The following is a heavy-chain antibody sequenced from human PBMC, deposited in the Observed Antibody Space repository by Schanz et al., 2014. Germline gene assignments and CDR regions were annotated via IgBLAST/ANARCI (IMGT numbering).Heavy chain of an antibody. V-gene: IGHV1-46*01. Sequence: QVQLVQSGTQVKKPGASVKVSCKASGYTLSAYSLHWVRQAPGQGLEWMGIVNPSVRGTHFARECQGRVTVTSDTSTSTAYMELRSLRSDDSTVYYCARVQDDILTGSEYYYGMDVWGQGTTVTVSS. J-gene: IGHJ6*02. D-gene: IGHD3-9*01. CDR1: GYTLSAYS. CDR3: ARVQDDILTGSEYYYGMDV. CDR2: VNPSVRGT.